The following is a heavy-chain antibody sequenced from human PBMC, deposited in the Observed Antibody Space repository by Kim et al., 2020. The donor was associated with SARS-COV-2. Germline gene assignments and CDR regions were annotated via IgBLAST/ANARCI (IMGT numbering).Heavy chain of an antibody. D-gene: IGHD1-20*01. Sequence: SETLSLTCTVSGGSISSYYWSWIRQPPGKGLEWIGYIYYSGSTNYNPSLKSRVTISVDTSKNQFSLKLSSVTAADTAVYYCARQGITGTPGGMDVWGQGTTVTVSS. CDR1: GGSISSYY. CDR2: IYYSGST. CDR3: ARQGITGTPGGMDV. J-gene: IGHJ6*02. V-gene: IGHV4-59*08.